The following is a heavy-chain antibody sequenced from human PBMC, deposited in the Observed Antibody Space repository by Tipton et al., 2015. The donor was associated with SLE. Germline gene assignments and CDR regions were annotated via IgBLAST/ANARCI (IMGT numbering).Heavy chain of an antibody. CDR1: GFSVSSNH. J-gene: IGHJ6*02. D-gene: IGHD1-14*01. Sequence: SLRLSCAASGFSVSSNHMSWVRQAPGKGLEWVSVIYSAGDTYYADSVKGRFTVSRDNSKNTVYLHMNSLRADDTAIYYCAREGPARPDLKYFGLDVWGRGTTVIVSS. CDR3: AREGPARPDLKYFGLDV. CDR2: IYSAGDT. V-gene: IGHV3-53*01.